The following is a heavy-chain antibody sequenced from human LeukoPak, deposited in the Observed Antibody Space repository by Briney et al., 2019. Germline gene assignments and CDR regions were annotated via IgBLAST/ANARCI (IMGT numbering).Heavy chain of an antibody. J-gene: IGHJ4*02. V-gene: IGHV3-23*01. D-gene: IGHD3-16*02. Sequence: GGSLRLSCAASGFSFRSFAMSWVRQAPGKGLEWVSSVIASGGTTYYVDSVKGRFTISRDNSKNTVYLQMNSLRAEDTAVYYCAKDLSGYDYVWGSYRYVSYFDYWGQGTLVTVSS. CDR2: VIASGGTT. CDR1: GFSFRSFA. CDR3: AKDLSGYDYVWGSYRYVSYFDY.